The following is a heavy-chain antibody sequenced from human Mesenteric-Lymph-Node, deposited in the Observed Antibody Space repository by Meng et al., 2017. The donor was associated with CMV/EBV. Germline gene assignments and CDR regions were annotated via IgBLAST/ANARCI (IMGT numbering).Heavy chain of an antibody. Sequence: GESLKISCAASGFTFSNYWMHWVRQAPGKGLMWVSRINSDGSSTTYADAVTGRFTISRDNAKNTLYLQMNSLRVDDTAVYYCASTADPAVADTAYYYYAIDVWGQGTTVTVSS. V-gene: IGHV3-74*03. CDR2: INSDGSST. CDR3: ASTADPAVADTAYYYYAIDV. J-gene: IGHJ6*02. D-gene: IGHD6-19*01. CDR1: GFTFSNYW.